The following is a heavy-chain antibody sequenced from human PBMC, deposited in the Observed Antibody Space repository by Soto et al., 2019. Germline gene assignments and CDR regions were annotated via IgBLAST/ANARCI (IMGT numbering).Heavy chain of an antibody. V-gene: IGHV1-46*03. CDR2: INPNGGST. CDR3: TRGLASGDY. J-gene: IGHJ4*02. D-gene: IGHD6-6*01. Sequence: QVQLVQPGAEVKKPGASVKFSCRASGYIFTNFYIHWVRQAPGQGLEWIGIINPNGGSTNYAQNFQGRGTRTRDTSTSTVYMDLSSLRSEDTAVYYCTRGLASGDYWGQGTLITVSS. CDR1: GYIFTNFY.